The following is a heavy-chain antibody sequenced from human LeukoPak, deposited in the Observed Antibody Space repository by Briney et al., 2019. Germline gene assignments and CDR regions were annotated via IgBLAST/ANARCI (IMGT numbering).Heavy chain of an antibody. D-gene: IGHD3-22*01. J-gene: IGHJ4*02. CDR1: GFTFDDYA. V-gene: IGHV3-9*01. CDR2: ISWNSGSI. CDR3: ARAPYYYDSSGYGTHFDY. Sequence: GGSLRLSCAASGFTFDDYAMPWVRQAPGKGLEWVSGISWNSGSIGYADSVKGRFTISRDNAKNSLYLQMNSLRAEDTALYYCARAPYYYDSSGYGTHFDYWGQGTLVTVSS.